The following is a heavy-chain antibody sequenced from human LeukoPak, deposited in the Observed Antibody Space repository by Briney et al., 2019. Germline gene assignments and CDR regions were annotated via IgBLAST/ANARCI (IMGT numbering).Heavy chain of an antibody. D-gene: IGHD4-17*01. CDR1: GFTISNHW. V-gene: IGHV3-7*01. CDR3: ARGHYGLDI. Sequence: GGSLRLSCAASGFTISNHWLTWVRQAPGRGLEWVAHINPDGSQKDCVDSVTGRFTISRDNAKNSVYLQVNSLRAEDTALNYCARGHYGLDIWGQGTMVTVSS. J-gene: IGHJ3*02. CDR2: INPDGSQK.